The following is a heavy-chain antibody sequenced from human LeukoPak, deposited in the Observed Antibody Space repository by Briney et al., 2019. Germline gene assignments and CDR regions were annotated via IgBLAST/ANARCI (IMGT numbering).Heavy chain of an antibody. CDR3: ARASYSSRGIGYFDY. V-gene: IGHV4-39*07. D-gene: IGHD6-13*01. CDR2: IYYSGST. J-gene: IGHJ4*02. CDR1: GGSIFSTYY. Sequence: PSETLSLTCTVSGGSIFSTYYWGWIRQPPGKGLEWIGSIYYSGSTYYNPSLNSRVTMSVDTSKNQFSLKLSSVTAADTAVYYCARASYSSRGIGYFDYWGQGTLVTVSS.